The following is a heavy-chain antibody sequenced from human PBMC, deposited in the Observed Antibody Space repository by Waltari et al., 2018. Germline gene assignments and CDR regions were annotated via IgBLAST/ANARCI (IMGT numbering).Heavy chain of an antibody. J-gene: IGHJ4*02. CDR3: ARDYYYSIDY. V-gene: IGHV3-74*01. CDR2: IVRDGSIT. D-gene: IGHD3-10*01. Sequence: EVQLVESGGGLVQPGGSLRLSCAASGFSFGSYWMNWVRQAPGKGLVGVEGIVRDGSITTYADSVKGRFTISRDNAKNTLYLQMNSLRDEDTAVYYCARDYYYSIDYWGQGTVVTVSS. CDR1: GFSFGSYW.